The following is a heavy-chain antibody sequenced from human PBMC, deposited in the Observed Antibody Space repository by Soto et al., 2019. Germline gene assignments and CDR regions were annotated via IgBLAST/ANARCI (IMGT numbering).Heavy chain of an antibody. Sequence: SETLSLTCAVYGGSFSGYYWSWIRQPPGKGLEWIGYIYYSGSTNYNPSLKSRVTISVDTSKNQFSLKLSSVTAADTAVYYCARGKGRDCSSTSCYEGWFDPWGQGTLVAVSS. J-gene: IGHJ5*02. V-gene: IGHV4-59*01. D-gene: IGHD2-2*01. CDR3: ARGKGRDCSSTSCYEGWFDP. CDR1: GGSFSGYY. CDR2: IYYSGST.